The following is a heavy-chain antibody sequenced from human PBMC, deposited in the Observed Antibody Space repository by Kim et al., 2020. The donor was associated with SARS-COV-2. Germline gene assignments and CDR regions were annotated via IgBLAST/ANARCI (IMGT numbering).Heavy chain of an antibody. CDR3: ARVSGYSSGWYPY. V-gene: IGHV4-59*01. Sequence: DPSRESRVTISVDTTKNQFSLKLSSVTAADTALYYCARVSGYSSGWYPYWGQGTLVTVSS. J-gene: IGHJ4*02. D-gene: IGHD6-19*01.